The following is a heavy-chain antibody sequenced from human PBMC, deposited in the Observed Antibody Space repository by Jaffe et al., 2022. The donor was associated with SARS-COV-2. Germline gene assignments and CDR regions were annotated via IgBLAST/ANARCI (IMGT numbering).Heavy chain of an antibody. V-gene: IGHV3-7*01. J-gene: IGHJ3*02. Sequence: EVQLVESGGGLVQPGGSLRLSCTAFGFTSSSYWMTWVRQVPGKGLDWVANINQDGTERYYVDSVKGRFTISRDNAKNSVYLQMNNLRVEDTAVYYCASGDASDTWGQGTMVTVSS. CDR3: ASGDASDT. CDR1: GFTSSSYW. CDR2: INQDGTER.